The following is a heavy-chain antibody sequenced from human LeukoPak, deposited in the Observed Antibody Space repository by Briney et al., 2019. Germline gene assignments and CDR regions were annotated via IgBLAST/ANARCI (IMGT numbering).Heavy chain of an antibody. CDR1: GYTFTSYD. J-gene: IGHJ3*02. D-gene: IGHD3-3*01. Sequence: ASVKVSCKASGYTFTSYDINWVRQATGQGLEWMGIINPSGGSTSYAQKFQGRVTMTRDTSTSTVYMELSSLRSEDTAVYYCAVTLEWLKWGAFDIWGQGTMVTVSS. CDR2: INPSGGST. V-gene: IGHV1-46*03. CDR3: AVTLEWLKWGAFDI.